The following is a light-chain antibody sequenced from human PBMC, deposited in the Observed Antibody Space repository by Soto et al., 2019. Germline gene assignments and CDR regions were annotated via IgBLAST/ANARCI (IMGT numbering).Light chain of an antibody. V-gene: IGLV4-60*02. Sequence: QPVLTQSSSASASLGSSVKLTCTLSSGHSNSIIAWHQQQPGKAPRSLMRLEGTGNYNKGSGVPDRVSGSSSGADRYLTISNLQLEDEADYYCETWDSNTRVFGGGTKLTVL. CDR3: ETWDSNTRV. J-gene: IGLJ2*01. CDR1: SGHSNSI. CDR2: LEGTGNY.